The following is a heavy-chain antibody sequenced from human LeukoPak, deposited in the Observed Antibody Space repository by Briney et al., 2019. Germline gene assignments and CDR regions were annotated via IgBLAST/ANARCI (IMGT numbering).Heavy chain of an antibody. V-gene: IGHV1-2*02. CDR1: GYSFIGYY. Sequence: ASVKVSCKASGYSFIGYYMHWVRQAPGQELEWVGWINPNSGGAIYGQKFQGRVTMTRDTSITTVYMELSSLKSDDTAVYYCARAYYDTSSNYIDYWGQGTLVTVSS. CDR3: ARAYYDTSSNYIDY. CDR2: INPNSGGA. J-gene: IGHJ4*02. D-gene: IGHD3-22*01.